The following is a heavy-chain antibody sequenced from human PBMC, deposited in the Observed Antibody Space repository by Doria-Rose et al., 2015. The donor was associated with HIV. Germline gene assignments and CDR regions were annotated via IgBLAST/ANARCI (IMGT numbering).Heavy chain of an antibody. D-gene: IGHD6-13*01. J-gene: IGHJ4*02. V-gene: IGHV2-26*01. CDR2: IFSDDER. CDR1: GVSLSSPGMG. CDR3: ARIKSSRWYHKYYFDF. Sequence: QESGPVLVKPTETLTLTCTVSGVSLSSPGMGVSWIRQPPGQALEWLVNIFSDDERSYNTSLKSRLTISRGTSKSQVVLTMTDMDPVDTATYYCARIKSSRWYHKYYFDFWGQGTLVIVSA.